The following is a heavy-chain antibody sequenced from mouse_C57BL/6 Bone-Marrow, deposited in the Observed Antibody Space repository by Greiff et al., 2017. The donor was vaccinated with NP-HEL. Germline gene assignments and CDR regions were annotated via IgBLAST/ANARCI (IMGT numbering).Heavy chain of an antibody. CDR1: GYTFIDHT. Sequence: VQLVESDAELVKPGASVKISCKVSGYTFIDHTIHWMKQRPEQGLEWIGYIYPRDGSTKYNEKFKGKATLTADKSSSTAYMQLNSLTSEDSAVYFCARMAYYSNYLMDYWGQGTSVTVSS. V-gene: IGHV1-78*01. CDR3: ARMAYYSNYLMDY. D-gene: IGHD2-5*01. J-gene: IGHJ4*01. CDR2: IYPRDGST.